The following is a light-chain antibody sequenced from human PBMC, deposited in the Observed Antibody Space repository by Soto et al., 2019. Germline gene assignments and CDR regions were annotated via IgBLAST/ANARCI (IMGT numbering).Light chain of an antibody. V-gene: IGKV3-15*01. CDR1: QGVSSN. CDR3: QQYNNWTPWT. J-gene: IGKJ1*01. Sequence: EIVLTQSPGTLSLSPGERATLSCRASQGVSSNLAWYQQKPGQAPRLLIYGASTRATGIPARFSGSGSGTEFTLTISRLKSEDFAVYYCQQYNNWTPWTFGQGTKVDIK. CDR2: GAS.